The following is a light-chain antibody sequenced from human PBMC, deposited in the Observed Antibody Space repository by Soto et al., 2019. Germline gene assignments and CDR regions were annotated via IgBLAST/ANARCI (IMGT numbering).Light chain of an antibody. V-gene: IGKV3-20*01. J-gene: IGKJ1*01. CDR2: GAS. CDR3: QQYGTSEII. CDR1: QSVSASF. Sequence: EIVLTQSPGTLSLSPGERATLSCRASQSVSASFLSWYQQKRGQAPRLLMFGASSRATGIPDRFSGSGSGTDFTLTISRLEPEDFAVFFCQQYGTSEIIFGQGTKVDI.